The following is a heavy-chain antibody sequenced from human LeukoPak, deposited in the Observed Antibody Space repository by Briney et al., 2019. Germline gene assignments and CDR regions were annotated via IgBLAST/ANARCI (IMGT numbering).Heavy chain of an antibody. J-gene: IGHJ3*02. CDR2: VSGSGVDT. V-gene: IGHV3-23*01. CDR3: AKVGLITVYDAFHI. CDR1: GFTFSSCA. D-gene: IGHD4-11*01. Sequence: QPGGSLRVSCADSGFTFSSCAMGWVRQAPGKGLEWVSVVSGSGVDTYYADSVQGRFTISRDNSRNTLYLQMNSLRAEDTAVYYCAKVGLITVYDAFHIWGQGTMITVSA.